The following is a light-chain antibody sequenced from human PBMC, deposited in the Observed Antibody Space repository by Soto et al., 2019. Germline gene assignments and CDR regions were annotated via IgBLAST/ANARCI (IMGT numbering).Light chain of an antibody. Sequence: TQSPSTLSASVGDRVTITCRASQSASTFLAWYQQKPGQAPRLLIYGASNRATGIPDRFSGSGSGTDFTLTISRLEPEDFAVYYCQQYGSSGTFGQGTKVDIK. CDR1: QSASTF. CDR2: GAS. CDR3: QQYGSSGT. J-gene: IGKJ1*01. V-gene: IGKV3-20*01.